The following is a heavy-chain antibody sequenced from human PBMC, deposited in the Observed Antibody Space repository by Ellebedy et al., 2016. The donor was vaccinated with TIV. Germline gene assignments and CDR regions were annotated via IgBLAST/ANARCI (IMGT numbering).Heavy chain of an antibody. CDR1: GESFSHYY. CDR2: IYYSGST. V-gene: IGHV4-30-4*01. CDR3: ARGTQGLGDYDILTGYYRVFGGEYFDY. J-gene: IGHJ4*02. D-gene: IGHD3-9*01. Sequence: MPSETLSLTCAVYGESFSHYYWRWIRQHPGKGLEWIGYIYYSGSTYSNPSLQSRVTISVDTSKNQFSLKLRSVTAADTAVYYCARGTQGLGDYDILTGYYRVFGGEYFDYWGQGTLVTVSS.